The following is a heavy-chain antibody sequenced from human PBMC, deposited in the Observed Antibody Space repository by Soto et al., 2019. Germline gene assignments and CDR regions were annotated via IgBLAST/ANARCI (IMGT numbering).Heavy chain of an antibody. CDR1: GFTFTSSA. Sequence: ASVKVSCKASGFTFTSSAVQWVRQARGQRLEWIGWIVVGSGNTNYAQKFQERVTITRDMSTSTAYMELSSLRSEDTAVYYCLRRRKLYGSGSGPSEAFDIWGQGTMVTVSS. CDR3: LRRRKLYGSGSGPSEAFDI. J-gene: IGHJ3*02. V-gene: IGHV1-58*01. D-gene: IGHD3-10*01. CDR2: IVVGSGNT.